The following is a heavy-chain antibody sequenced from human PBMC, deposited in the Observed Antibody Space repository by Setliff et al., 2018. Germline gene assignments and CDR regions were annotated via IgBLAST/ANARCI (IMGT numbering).Heavy chain of an antibody. J-gene: IGHJ4*02. CDR2: INQSGNT. CDR1: GGSFSDCY. CDR3: RFWSSYYKNDY. V-gene: IGHV4-34*01. Sequence: SETLSLTCTVYGGSFSDCYWGWIRQSPGKRPEWIAEINQSGNTNYNPSLNSRVSVSVDTPTNQFSLKVFPVTAADTAVYYCRFWSSYYKNDYWAQGTLVTVSS. D-gene: IGHD3-3*01.